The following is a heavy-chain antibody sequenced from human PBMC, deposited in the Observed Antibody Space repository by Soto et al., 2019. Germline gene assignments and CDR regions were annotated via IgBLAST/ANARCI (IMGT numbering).Heavy chain of an antibody. CDR1: GYIFTGYH. CDR3: ARDARGTRGFDEMDI. Sequence: ASVKVSCKASGYIFTGYHIHWVRQAPGRGLEWMGWINPNSGDTEYAQNFRGRVTMTRDTSFNLVYMEMRGLMSDDTAVYYCARDARGTRGFDEMDIWGKGTTVTVSS. J-gene: IGHJ6*04. D-gene: IGHD3-9*01. CDR2: INPNSGDT. V-gene: IGHV1-2*02.